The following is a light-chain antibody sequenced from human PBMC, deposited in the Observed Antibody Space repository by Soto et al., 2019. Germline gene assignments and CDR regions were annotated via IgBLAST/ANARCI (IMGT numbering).Light chain of an antibody. V-gene: IGKV3-11*01. J-gene: IGKJ1*01. CDR1: QSVSSY. CDR2: DAS. Sequence: EIVLTQSPATLSLSPGERATLSCRASQSVSSYLAWYQQKPGQAPRLLIYDASNRATGIPARFSGSGSGTDLTLTISSLEPEDLAVYYCQQRSNWPWTFGQGTKVEIK. CDR3: QQRSNWPWT.